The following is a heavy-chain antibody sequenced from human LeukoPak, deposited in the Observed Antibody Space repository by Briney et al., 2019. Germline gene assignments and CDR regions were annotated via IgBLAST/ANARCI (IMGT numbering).Heavy chain of an antibody. CDR1: GGSISSYY. V-gene: IGHV4-59*08. J-gene: IGHJ4*02. D-gene: IGHD3-10*01. CDR2: IYYSGST. CDR3: ARQEVGEVPIYGSGSYAYYFDY. Sequence: PSETLSLTCTVSGGSISSYYWSWIRQPPGKGLEWIGYIYYSGSTNYNPSLKSRVTISVDTSKNQFSLKLSSVTAADTAVYYCARQEVGEVPIYGSGSYAYYFDYWGQGTLVTVSS.